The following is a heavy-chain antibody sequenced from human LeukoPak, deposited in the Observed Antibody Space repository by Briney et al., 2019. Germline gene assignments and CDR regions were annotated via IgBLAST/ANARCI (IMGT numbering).Heavy chain of an antibody. CDR3: ARADIVVVVAATPYFDY. Sequence: GGSLRLSCAASGFTFSSYWMSWVRQAPGKGLEWVANIKQDGSEKYYVDSVKGRFTISRDNAKNSLYLQMNSLRAEDTAVYYCARADIVVVVAATPYFDYWGQGTLVTVSS. V-gene: IGHV3-7*01. J-gene: IGHJ4*02. D-gene: IGHD2-15*01. CDR2: IKQDGSEK. CDR1: GFTFSSYW.